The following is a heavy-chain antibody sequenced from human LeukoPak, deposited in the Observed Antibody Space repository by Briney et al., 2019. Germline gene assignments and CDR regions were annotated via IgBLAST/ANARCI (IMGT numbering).Heavy chain of an antibody. J-gene: IGHJ4*02. Sequence: SETLSLTCTVSGGSISSYYWVWIRQPPGKGLEGIGYIYYSGSTNYNPSLKSRVTISVDTSKNQFSLKLSSVTAADTAVYYCARGAYGSGSYGWGQGTLVTVSS. CDR3: ARGAYGSGSYG. CDR2: IYYSGST. D-gene: IGHD3-10*01. CDR1: GGSISSYY. V-gene: IGHV4-59*01.